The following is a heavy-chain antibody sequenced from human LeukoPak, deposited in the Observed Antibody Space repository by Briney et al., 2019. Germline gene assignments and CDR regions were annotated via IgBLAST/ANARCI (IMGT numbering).Heavy chain of an antibody. D-gene: IGHD1-26*01. V-gene: IGHV5-51*01. J-gene: IGHJ4*02. CDR3: ARLSGSHYVDY. CDR1: GYSFTSYW. Sequence: PGESLKISCKGFGYSFTSYWFGWVRQMPGKGLEWMGIIHPRNSDTRYSPSFQSQVTITADKSTSTAYLQWSSLKASDTAMYYCARLSGSHYVDYWGQGTLVPVSS. CDR2: IHPRNSDT.